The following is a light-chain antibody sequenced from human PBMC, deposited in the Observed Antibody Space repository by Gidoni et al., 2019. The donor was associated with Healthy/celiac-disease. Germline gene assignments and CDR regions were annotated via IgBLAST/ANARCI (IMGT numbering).Light chain of an antibody. CDR1: QSLLHSNGYNY. CDR3: MQALQTPLT. Sequence: DIVMTQSPLSLPVTPGEPASISCRSSQSLLHSNGYNYLDWYLQKPGQSPQLLIYWGATRSSGVPDRFSGSGSGTDFTLKISRVEAEDVGVYYCMQALQTPLTFGGGTKVEIK. V-gene: IGKV2-28*01. J-gene: IGKJ4*01. CDR2: WGA.